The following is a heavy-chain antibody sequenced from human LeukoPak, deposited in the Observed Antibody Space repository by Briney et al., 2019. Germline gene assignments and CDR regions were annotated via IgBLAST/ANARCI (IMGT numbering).Heavy chain of an antibody. J-gene: IGHJ2*01. V-gene: IGHV3-48*04. Sequence: GGSLRLSCSVSGFTFSNYNMNWVRQAPGKGLEWVAYISTTSNTIYYGDSMRGRFTVSRDNAKNSLYLQMNSLRAEDTALYYCAKDINRVVTAIGWYFDLWGRGTLVTVSS. CDR2: ISTTSNTI. D-gene: IGHD2-21*02. CDR3: AKDINRVVTAIGWYFDL. CDR1: GFTFSNYN.